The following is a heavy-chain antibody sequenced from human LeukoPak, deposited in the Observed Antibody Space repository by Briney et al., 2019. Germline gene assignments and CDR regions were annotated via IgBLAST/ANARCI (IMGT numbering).Heavy chain of an antibody. V-gene: IGHV3-20*04. CDR2: INWNGGST. J-gene: IGHJ5*02. CDR3: AKDGSYDILSGGWFDP. CDR1: GFTFDDYG. Sequence: GGSLRLSCAASGFTFDDYGMSWVRQAPGKGLEWVSGINWNGGSTGYADSVKGRFTISRDNAKNSLYLQMNSLRAEDTALYYCAKDGSYDILSGGWFDPWGQGTLVTVSS. D-gene: IGHD3-9*01.